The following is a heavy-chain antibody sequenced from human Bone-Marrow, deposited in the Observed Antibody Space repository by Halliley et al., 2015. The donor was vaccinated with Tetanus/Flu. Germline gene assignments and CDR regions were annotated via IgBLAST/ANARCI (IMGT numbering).Heavy chain of an antibody. V-gene: IGHV3-7*01. D-gene: IGHD2-21*02. Sequence: SLRLSCAASGFTFSSYWMSWVRQAPGKGLEWVANIKEDGYEKYYVDSVRGRFTISRDNAKNSLFLQMNSLRGDDTAIYYCARQVTQYWYFDLWGRGTLVTVSS. CDR3: ARQVTQYWYFDL. CDR2: IKEDGYEK. CDR1: GFTFSSYW. J-gene: IGHJ2*01.